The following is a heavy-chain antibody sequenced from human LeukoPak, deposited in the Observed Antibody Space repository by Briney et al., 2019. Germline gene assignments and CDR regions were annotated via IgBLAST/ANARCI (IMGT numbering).Heavy chain of an antibody. CDR1: GGSISSSSYY. D-gene: IGHD6-19*01. Sequence: PSETLSRSCTVSGGSISSSSYYWGWIRQTPGKGLEWIGSIYYSGSTYYNPSLKSRVTISVDTSKNQFSLKLSSVTAADTAVYYCARGGRIAVAIYWGQGTLVTVSS. CDR3: ARGGRIAVAIY. V-gene: IGHV4-39*07. J-gene: IGHJ4*02. CDR2: IYYSGST.